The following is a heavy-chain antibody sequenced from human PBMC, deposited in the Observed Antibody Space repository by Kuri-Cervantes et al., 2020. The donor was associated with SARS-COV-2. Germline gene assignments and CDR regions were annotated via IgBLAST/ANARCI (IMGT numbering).Heavy chain of an antibody. J-gene: IGHJ4*02. CDR1: GYTFTGYY. D-gene: IGHD3-22*01. CDR2: IIPVRGTS. CDR3: ARGPIAVYDASNVYKTGYFDS. V-gene: IGHV1-69*10. Sequence: SVKVSCKASGYTFTGYYMHWVRQVPGQSPEWMGGIIPVRGTSDYAQKFQGRVTLVADKPTSTVYMELNSLTSEDTAMYYCARGPIAVYDASNVYKTGYFDSWGQGTLVTVSS.